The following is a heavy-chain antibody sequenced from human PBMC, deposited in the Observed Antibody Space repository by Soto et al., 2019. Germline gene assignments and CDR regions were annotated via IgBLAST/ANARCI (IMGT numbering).Heavy chain of an antibody. J-gene: IGHJ5*02. CDR2: ISGSGDST. V-gene: IGHV3-23*01. D-gene: IGHD1-26*01. Sequence: EVQLLESGGGLVQPGGSLRLSCAASGFTFSSYAMSWVRQAPGKGLEWVSAISGSGDSTYYADSVKGRFTISRDNSKNTLYLQMNSLRAEDTAVYHCAKSRSGNYYAWFDPWGQGTLVNVSS. CDR1: GFTFSSYA. CDR3: AKSRSGNYYAWFDP.